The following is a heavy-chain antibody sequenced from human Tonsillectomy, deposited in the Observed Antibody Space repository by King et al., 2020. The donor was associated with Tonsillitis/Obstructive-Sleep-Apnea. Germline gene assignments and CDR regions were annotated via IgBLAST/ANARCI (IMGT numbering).Heavy chain of an antibody. CDR2: ISSSSSYI. D-gene: IGHD3-10*01. CDR1: GFTFSSYS. CDR3: ARSLKGSYYMDV. V-gene: IGHV3-21*01. J-gene: IGHJ6*03. Sequence: VQLVESGGGLVKPGGSLRLSCAASGFTFSSYSMNWVRQAPGKGLEWVSSISSSSSYIYYADSVKGRFTISRDNAKNSLYLQMNSLRAEDTAVYYCARSLKGSYYMDVWGKGTTVTVSS.